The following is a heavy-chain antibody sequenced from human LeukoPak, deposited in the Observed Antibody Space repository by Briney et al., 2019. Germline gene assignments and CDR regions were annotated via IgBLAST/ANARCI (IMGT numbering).Heavy chain of an antibody. Sequence: ASVKVSCKASGYTFTGYYMHWVRQAPGQGLEWMGWINPNSGGTNYAQKFQGRVTMTRDTSISTAYMELSRLRSDDTAVYYCARWNYYYSSGLKSFDYWGQGTLVTVSS. V-gene: IGHV1-2*02. J-gene: IGHJ4*02. CDR1: GYTFTGYY. D-gene: IGHD3-22*01. CDR3: ARWNYYYSSGLKSFDY. CDR2: INPNSGGT.